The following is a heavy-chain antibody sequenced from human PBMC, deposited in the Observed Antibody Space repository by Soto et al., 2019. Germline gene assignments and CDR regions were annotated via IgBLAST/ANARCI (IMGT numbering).Heavy chain of an antibody. CDR1: GFTFSTYW. V-gene: IGHV3-74*01. CDR3: ARDPLIGTTDYGLDV. J-gene: IGHJ6*02. CDR2: INNDGSNT. Sequence: EVQLVESGGGLVQPGGSLRLSCAASGFTFSTYWMHWVRQPPGKGLVWVSRINNDGSNTAYADSVKGRVTISRDNAQSTLYLQMNSLRAEDTAVYYCARDPLIGTTDYGLDVWGQGTTVSVSS. D-gene: IGHD1-7*01.